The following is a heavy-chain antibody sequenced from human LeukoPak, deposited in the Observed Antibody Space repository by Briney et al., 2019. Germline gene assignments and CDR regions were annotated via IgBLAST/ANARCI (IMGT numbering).Heavy chain of an antibody. CDR1: GYSFTSYW. D-gene: IGHD4-17*01. J-gene: IGHJ4*02. V-gene: IGHV5-51*01. CDR3: ARPILGYGDFTYYFDY. Sequence: GESLKTSCKGSGYSFTSYWIGWVRQMPGKGLEWMGIIYPGDSDTRYSPSFQGQVTISADKSISTAYLQWSSLKASDTAMYYCARPILGYGDFTYYFDYWGQGTLVTVSS. CDR2: IYPGDSDT.